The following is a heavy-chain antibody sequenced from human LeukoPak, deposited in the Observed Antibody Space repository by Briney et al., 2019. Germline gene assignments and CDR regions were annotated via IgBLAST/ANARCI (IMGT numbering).Heavy chain of an antibody. Sequence: KPSETLSLTCTVSGGSISSYYWSWIRQPPGKGLEWIGYIYYSGSTNYNPSLKSRVTISVDTSKNQFSLKLSSVTAADTAVYYCAREYSSSGRGLEAFDIWGQGTMVTVSS. CDR3: AREYSSSGRGLEAFDI. CDR2: IYYSGST. V-gene: IGHV4-59*01. J-gene: IGHJ3*02. CDR1: GGSISSYY. D-gene: IGHD6-6*01.